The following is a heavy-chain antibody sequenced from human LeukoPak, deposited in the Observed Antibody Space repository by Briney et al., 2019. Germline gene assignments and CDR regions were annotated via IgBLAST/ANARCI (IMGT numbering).Heavy chain of an antibody. CDR1: GYTFTSEY. Sequence: GASLKVSCKASGYTFTSEYIHWVRQARGQGLEWMGIINPRDGRTTYSPNFQDRVALTRDMSTSTVYMELSSLRSEDTALYYCARGSRFLDFWGQGTLVTVSS. CDR2: INPRDGRT. D-gene: IGHD2-2*01. J-gene: IGHJ4*02. V-gene: IGHV1-46*01. CDR3: ARGSRFLDF.